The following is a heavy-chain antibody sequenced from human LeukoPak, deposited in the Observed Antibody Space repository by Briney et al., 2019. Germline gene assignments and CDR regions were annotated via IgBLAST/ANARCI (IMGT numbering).Heavy chain of an antibody. D-gene: IGHD5-12*01. Sequence: ASVKVSCKASGYTFTGYYMHWVRQAPGQGLEWMGWINPNSGGTNYAQKFQGRVTMTRDTSISTAYMELSRLRSDDTAVYYCARDPSYSGYDSRGPYFDYWGQGTLVTVSS. V-gene: IGHV1-2*02. CDR3: ARDPSYSGYDSRGPYFDY. CDR1: GYTFTGYY. J-gene: IGHJ4*02. CDR2: INPNSGGT.